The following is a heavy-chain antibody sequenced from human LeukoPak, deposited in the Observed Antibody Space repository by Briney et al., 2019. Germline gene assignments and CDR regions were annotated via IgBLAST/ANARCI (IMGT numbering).Heavy chain of an antibody. CDR1: GGSISSYY. CDR2: IYYSGST. Sequence: PSETLSLTCTVSGGSISSYYWSWIRQPPGKGLEWIAYIYYSGSTNYNPSLKSRLTISVDTSKNQFSLKLSSVTAADTAVYYCAREKAGIAARPWWFDPWGQGTLVTVSS. CDR3: AREKAGIAARPWWFDP. D-gene: IGHD6-6*01. V-gene: IGHV4-59*01. J-gene: IGHJ5*02.